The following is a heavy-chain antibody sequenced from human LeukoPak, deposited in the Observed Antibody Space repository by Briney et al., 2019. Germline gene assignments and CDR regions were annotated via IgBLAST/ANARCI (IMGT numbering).Heavy chain of an antibody. CDR2: ISADNGNT. CDR3: ARGHRTAAYDSSGSDY. CDR1: GYTFSNYG. J-gene: IGHJ4*02. D-gene: IGHD3-22*01. V-gene: IGHV1-18*01. Sequence: ASVKVSCKASGYTFSNYGISWVRQAPGQGLDWVGWISADNGNTKYAQKFQGRVTMTTDTSTGTAYMELRSLRSDDTAVYYCARGHRTAAYDSSGSDYWGQGTLVTVSS.